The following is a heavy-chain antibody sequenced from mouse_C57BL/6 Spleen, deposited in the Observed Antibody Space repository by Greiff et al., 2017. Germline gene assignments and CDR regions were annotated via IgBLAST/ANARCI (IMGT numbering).Heavy chain of an antibody. CDR3: ASGVYLGAMDY. V-gene: IGHV1-80*01. CDR1: GYAFSSYW. CDR2: IYPGDGDT. J-gene: IGHJ4*01. Sequence: QVQLQQSGAELVKPGASVKISCKASGYAFSSYWMNWVKQRPGKGLEWIGQIYPGDGDTNYNGKFKGKATLTADKSSSTAYMQLSSLTSEDSAVYFCASGVYLGAMDYWGQGTSVTVSS.